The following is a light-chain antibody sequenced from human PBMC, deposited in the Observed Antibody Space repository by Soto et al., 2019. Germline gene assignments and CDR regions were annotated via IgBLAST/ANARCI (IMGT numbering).Light chain of an antibody. V-gene: IGKV3-20*01. CDR3: QQYGRSHLT. CDR1: QSLSSSF. CDR2: SSS. J-gene: IGKJ4*01. Sequence: EIVLTQSPGTLSLSPGERAILSCRASQSLSSSFLAWYQQKPGQAPRLLIYSSSNRATGIPDRFSGGGSGTDFTLTISRLEHADFEVYYCQQYGRSHLTLGGGTKA.